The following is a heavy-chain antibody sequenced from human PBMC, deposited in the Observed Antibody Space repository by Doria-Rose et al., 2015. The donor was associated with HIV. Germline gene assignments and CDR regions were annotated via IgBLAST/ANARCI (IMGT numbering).Heavy chain of an antibody. V-gene: IGHV2-26*01. CDR3: ARIKSSRWYHKYYFDF. J-gene: IGHJ4*02. CDR2: IFSDDER. Sequence: SGPVLVKPTETLTLTCTVSGVSLSSPGMGVSWIRQPPGKALGWLANIFSDDERSYKTSPKSRLTISSGTSKSQVVLTMTDMDPVDTATYYCARIKSSRWYHKYYFDFWGQGTLVIVSA. CDR1: GVSLSSPGMG. D-gene: IGHD6-13*01.